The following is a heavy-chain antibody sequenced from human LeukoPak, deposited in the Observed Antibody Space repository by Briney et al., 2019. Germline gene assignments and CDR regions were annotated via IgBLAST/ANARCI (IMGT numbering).Heavy chain of an antibody. D-gene: IGHD6-13*01. J-gene: IGHJ4*02. V-gene: IGHV4-59*08. CDR2: IYYSGST. CDR1: GGSISSYY. Sequence: SETLSLTCTVSGGSISSYYWSWIRQPPGKGLEWIGYIYYSGSTNYNPSLKGRVTISVDTSKNQFSLKLSSVTAADTAVYYCASSSSWYFRGFDYWGQGTLVTVSS. CDR3: ASSSSWYFRGFDY.